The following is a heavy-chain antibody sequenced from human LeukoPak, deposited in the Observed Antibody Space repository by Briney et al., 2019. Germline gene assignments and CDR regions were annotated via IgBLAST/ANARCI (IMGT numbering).Heavy chain of an antibody. CDR2: IYYSGNT. J-gene: IGHJ6*02. V-gene: IGHV4-59*01. CDR3: ARGVVDTAMVTGPYYYYGMDV. D-gene: IGHD5-18*01. Sequence: PSETLSLTCTVSGGSISSYYWSWIRQPPGKGLEWIGYIYYSGNTNYNPSLKSRVTISVDTSKNQFSLKLSSVTAADTAVYYCARGVVDTAMVTGPYYYYGMDVWGQGTTVTVSS. CDR1: GGSISSYY.